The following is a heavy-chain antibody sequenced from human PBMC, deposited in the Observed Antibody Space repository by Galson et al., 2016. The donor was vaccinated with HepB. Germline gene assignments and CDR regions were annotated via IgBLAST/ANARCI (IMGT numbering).Heavy chain of an antibody. V-gene: IGHV3-48*02. CDR2: ISSTNNTL. J-gene: IGHJ5*02. CDR3: VRRRTFDP. Sequence: SLRLSCAASGFSLSNYWMDWVRQAPGKGLEWISYISSTNNTLYYADSVKGRFTISRDNAKNSLYLQMNSLRDEDTAVYYCVRRRTFDPWSQGTLVTVSS. CDR1: GFSLSNYW.